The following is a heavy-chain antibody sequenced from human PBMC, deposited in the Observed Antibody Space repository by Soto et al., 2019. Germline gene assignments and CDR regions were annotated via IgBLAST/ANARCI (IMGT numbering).Heavy chain of an antibody. J-gene: IGHJ4*02. V-gene: IGHV3-64D*06. CDR3: VKDSLAAAGTFLGY. D-gene: IGHD6-13*01. CDR2: ISSNGGST. CDR1: GFTFISYA. Sequence: GGSLRLSCSSSGFTFISYAMHWVRQAPGKGLEYVSAISSNGGSTYYADSVKGRFTISRDNSKNTLYLQMSSLRAEDTAVYYCVKDSLAAAGTFLGYWGQGTLVTVSS.